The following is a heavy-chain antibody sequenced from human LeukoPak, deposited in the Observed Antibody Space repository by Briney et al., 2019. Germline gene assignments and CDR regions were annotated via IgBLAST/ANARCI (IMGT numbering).Heavy chain of an antibody. CDR1: GFAFRSYA. J-gene: IGHJ4*02. CDR2: IGSSGTGT. D-gene: IGHD1-7*01. V-gene: IGHV3-23*05. CDR3: AKGLPGTGAYDY. Sequence: GGSLRLSCAASGFAFRSYAMNWVRQAPGKGLEWVSVIGSSGTGTNYAGSVKGRFTLSRDNSKNPLYLQMNSLRAEDTAVYYCAKGLPGTGAYDYWGQGALVTVSS.